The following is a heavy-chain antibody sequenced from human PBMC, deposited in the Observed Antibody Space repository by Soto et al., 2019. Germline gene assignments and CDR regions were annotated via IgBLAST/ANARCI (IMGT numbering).Heavy chain of an antibody. CDR2: MNPNSGNT. J-gene: IGHJ6*03. V-gene: IGHV1-8*02. CDR1: GGTFSSYT. Sequence: ASVKVSCKASGGTFSSYTISWVRQAPGQGLEWMGWMNPNSGNTGYAQKFQGRVTMTRNTSISTAYMELSSLRSEDTAVYYCARGQGYYYYYYYMDVWGKGTTVTVSS. CDR3: ARGQGYYYYYYYMDV.